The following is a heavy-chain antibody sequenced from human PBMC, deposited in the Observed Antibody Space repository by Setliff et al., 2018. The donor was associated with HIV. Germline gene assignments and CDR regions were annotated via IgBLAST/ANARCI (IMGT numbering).Heavy chain of an antibody. J-gene: IGHJ4*02. CDR3: VSRQLGGVDF. CDR1: GYTFTTFG. Sequence: ASVKVSRKASGYTFTTFGISWVRQAPGQGLEWMGWISAYNGDTNYAQRLQGRVTVTTDTSTSTAYMELKSLTSDDTAVYYCVSRQLGGVDFWGQGTLVTVSS. V-gene: IGHV1-18*01. D-gene: IGHD2-8*02. CDR2: ISAYNGDT.